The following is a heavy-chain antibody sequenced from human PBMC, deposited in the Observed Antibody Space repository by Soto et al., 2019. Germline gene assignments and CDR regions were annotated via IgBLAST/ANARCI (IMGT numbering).Heavy chain of an antibody. Sequence: ASVKVSCKASGYTFTGYYMHWVRQAPGQGLEWMGWINPNSGGTNYAQKFQGWVAMTRDTSISTAYMELSRLRYDDTAVYYCARGRSRSITMVRGVNDAFDIWGQGTMVTVSS. CDR3: ARGRSRSITMVRGVNDAFDI. CDR2: INPNSGGT. J-gene: IGHJ3*02. D-gene: IGHD3-10*01. V-gene: IGHV1-2*04. CDR1: GYTFTGYY.